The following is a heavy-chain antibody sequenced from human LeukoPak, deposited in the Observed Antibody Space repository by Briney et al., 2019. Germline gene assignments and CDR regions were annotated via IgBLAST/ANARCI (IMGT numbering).Heavy chain of an antibody. CDR2: INHSGST. D-gene: IGHD2-2*01. CDR1: GGSISGYY. V-gene: IGHV4-34*01. Sequence: PSETLSLTCTVSGGSISGYYWSWIRQPPGKGLEWIGEINHSGSTNYNPSLKSRVTISVDTSKNQFSLKLSSVTAADTAVYYCARVPVVVPAWRRYYFDYWGQGTLVTVSS. J-gene: IGHJ4*02. CDR3: ARVPVVVPAWRRYYFDY.